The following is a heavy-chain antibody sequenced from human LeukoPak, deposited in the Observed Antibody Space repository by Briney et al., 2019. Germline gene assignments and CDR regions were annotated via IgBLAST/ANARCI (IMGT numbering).Heavy chain of an antibody. V-gene: IGHV3-7*01. CDR1: GFTFSTYW. CDR3: VRSITMAH. CDR2: IKEDGSEK. D-gene: IGHD6-19*01. J-gene: IGHJ4*02. Sequence: GGSLRLSCVASGFTFSTYWMTWVRQAPGKGLECVANIKEDGSEKNYVDSVKGRFTISRDNAKNSVYLQMNSLRVEDTAVYYCVRSITMAHWGQGTLVTVSS.